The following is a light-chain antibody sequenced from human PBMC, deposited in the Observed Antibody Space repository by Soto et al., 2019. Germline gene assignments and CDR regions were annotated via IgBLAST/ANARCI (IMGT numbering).Light chain of an antibody. Sequence: DIKMTQSPSTLSDSVGDRVTITCRASQSVSTWVAWYQQRPGNDLKVLISDASSLQSGVPSRFSGSGSGTEFTLTISRLQTDDFATYYCQQYNSFTWTFGQGTKLDIK. CDR1: QSVSTW. J-gene: IGKJ1*01. V-gene: IGKV1-5*01. CDR2: DAS. CDR3: QQYNSFTWT.